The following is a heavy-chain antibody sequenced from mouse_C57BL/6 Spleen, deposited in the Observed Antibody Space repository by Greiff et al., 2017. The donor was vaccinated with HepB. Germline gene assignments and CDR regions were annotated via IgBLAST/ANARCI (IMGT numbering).Heavy chain of an antibody. V-gene: IGHV2-2*01. J-gene: IGHJ1*03. CDR3: ARGGYFWYFDV. CDR1: GFSLTSYG. Sequence: QVHVKQSGPGLVQPSQSLSITCTVSGFSLTSYGVHWVRQSPGKGLEWLGVIWSGGSTDYNAAFISRLSISKDNSKSQVFFKMNSLQADDTAIYYCARGGYFWYFDVWGTGTTVTVSS. CDR2: IWSGGST. D-gene: IGHD1-1*01.